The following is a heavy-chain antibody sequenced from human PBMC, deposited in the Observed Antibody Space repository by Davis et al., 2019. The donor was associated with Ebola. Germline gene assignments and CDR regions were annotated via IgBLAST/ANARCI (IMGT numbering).Heavy chain of an antibody. J-gene: IGHJ6*02. Sequence: GGSLRLSCAASGFTFSGSAMHWVRQAPGKGLEWVAVISYDGSNKYYADSVKGRFTISRDNSKNTLYLQMNSLRAEDTAVYYCARPETIYYYGMDVWGQGTTVTVSS. CDR3: ARPETIYYYGMDV. V-gene: IGHV3-30*14. CDR1: GFTFSGSA. CDR2: ISYDGSNK. D-gene: IGHD4/OR15-4a*01.